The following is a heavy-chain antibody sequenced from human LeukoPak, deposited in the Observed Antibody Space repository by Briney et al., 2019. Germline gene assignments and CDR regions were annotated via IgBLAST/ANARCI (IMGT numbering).Heavy chain of an antibody. V-gene: IGHV4-59*12. Sequence: SETLSLTCSVSGDSISIYYWSWIRQPPGKGLQWIGYINYSGSTNYNPSLKSRVTISVDTSKNQFSLKLSSVTAADTAVYYCARGPLEYYYDSSGYRLDYWGQGTLVTVSS. J-gene: IGHJ4*02. CDR3: ARGPLEYYYDSSGYRLDY. D-gene: IGHD3-22*01. CDR2: INYSGST. CDR1: GDSISIYY.